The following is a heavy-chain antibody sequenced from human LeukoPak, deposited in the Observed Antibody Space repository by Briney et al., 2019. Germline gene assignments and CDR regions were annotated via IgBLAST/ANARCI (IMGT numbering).Heavy chain of an antibody. J-gene: IGHJ4*02. CDR2: ISYDGSNK. D-gene: IGHD3-16*02. V-gene: IGHV3-30-3*01. CDR3: ARVYDDYDYVWGSYLISGLDY. Sequence: GRSLRLSCAASGFTFSSYAMHWVRQAPGKGLEWVAVISYDGSNKYYADSVKGRFTISRDNSKNTLYLQMNSLRAEDTAVYYCARVYDDYDYVWGSYLISGLDYWGQGTLVTVSS. CDR1: GFTFSSYA.